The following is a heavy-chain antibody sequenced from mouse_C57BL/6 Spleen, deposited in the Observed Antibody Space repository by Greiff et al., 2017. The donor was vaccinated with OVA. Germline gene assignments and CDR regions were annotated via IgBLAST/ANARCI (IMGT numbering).Heavy chain of an antibody. CDR1: GYTFTSYW. CDR2: IDPSDSYT. D-gene: IGHD1-1*01. J-gene: IGHJ2*01. CDR3: ARELRTYYFDY. V-gene: IGHV1-50*01. Sequence: QVQLQQPGAELVKPGASVKLSCKASGYTFTSYWMQWVKQRPGQGLEWIGEIDPSDSYTNYNQKFKGKATLTVDSSSSTAYMQLSSLTSEDSAVYYCARELRTYYFDYWGQGTTLTVSS.